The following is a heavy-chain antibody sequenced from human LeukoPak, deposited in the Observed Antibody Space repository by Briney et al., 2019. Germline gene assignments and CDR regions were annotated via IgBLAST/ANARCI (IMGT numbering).Heavy chain of an antibody. Sequence: GGSLRLSCAASGFTFSSYTMNWVRQAPGKGLEWVSSISSGSRYIYYADSVKGRFTTSRDNTRNSLYLQMNSLRGEDTAVYYCARDYGSGWHDFDYWGQGTLVTVSS. CDR1: GFTFSSYT. V-gene: IGHV3-21*01. CDR2: ISSGSRYI. J-gene: IGHJ4*02. D-gene: IGHD6-19*01. CDR3: ARDYGSGWHDFDY.